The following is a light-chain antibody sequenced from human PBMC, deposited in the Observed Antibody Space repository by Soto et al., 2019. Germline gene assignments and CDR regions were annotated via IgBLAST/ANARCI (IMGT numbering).Light chain of an antibody. CDR3: QQYHSTPLT. V-gene: IGKV4-1*01. CDR2: WAS. J-gene: IGKJ3*01. CDR1: QSVLYSSNNKNY. Sequence: DIVMTQSPDSLAVSLGERATINCKSSQSVLYSSNNKNYLAWYQQKPGQPPKLLIYWASTRESGVPDRFSGSGYGTDFTLTISSLQAEDVAVYYCQQYHSTPLTFGPGTKVDIK.